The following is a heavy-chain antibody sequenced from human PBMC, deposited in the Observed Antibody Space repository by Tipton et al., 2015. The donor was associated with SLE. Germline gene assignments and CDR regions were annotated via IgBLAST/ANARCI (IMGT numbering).Heavy chain of an antibody. V-gene: IGHV3-11*06. J-gene: IGHJ6*03. CDR1: GFIFSDYY. Sequence: SLRLSCAASGFIFSDYYMSWIRQAPGKGLEWVSSISSSSSYIYYADSVKGRFTISRDNAKNSLYLQMNSLRAEDTAVYYCGRDPHLYYYYMDVWGKGTTVTVSS. CDR2: ISSSSSYI. CDR3: GRDPHLYYYYMDV.